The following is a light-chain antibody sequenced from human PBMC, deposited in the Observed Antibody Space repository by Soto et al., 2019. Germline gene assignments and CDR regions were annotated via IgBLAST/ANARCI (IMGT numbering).Light chain of an antibody. CDR2: DVN. Sequence: QSVLTQPASVSGSPGQSITISCTGTSSDVGGYNFVSWYQQHPGKAPKLMIYDVNRRPSGVSNRFSGSKSGNTASLTISGLQAEDEAGYYCSSYTSSSTLVFGGGTKSPS. V-gene: IGLV2-14*01. CDR1: SSDVGGYNF. CDR3: SSYTSSSTLV. J-gene: IGLJ2*01.